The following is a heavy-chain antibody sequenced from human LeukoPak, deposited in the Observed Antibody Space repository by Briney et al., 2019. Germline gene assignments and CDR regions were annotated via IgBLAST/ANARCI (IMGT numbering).Heavy chain of an antibody. CDR3: AWSFAY. V-gene: IGHV3-53*01. D-gene: IGHD3-3*01. J-gene: IGHJ4*02. CDR2: IYSSGST. Sequence: PGKRLEWVSVIYSSGSTYYADSVKGRFTISRDNSKNTLYLQMNSLRAEDTGVYYCAWSFAYWSQVTLVTVSS.